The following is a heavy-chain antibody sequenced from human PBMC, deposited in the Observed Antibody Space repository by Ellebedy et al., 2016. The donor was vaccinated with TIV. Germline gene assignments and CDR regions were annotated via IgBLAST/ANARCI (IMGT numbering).Heavy chain of an antibody. CDR3: ARKTGNRGDFDI. CDR1: GFSFTGYY. Sequence: AASVQVSCKASGFSFTGYYIHWVRQAPGQGLEWMGWITPNSGRTKYAQKFQDWVTITRDKSISTAYMELTRLRSDDTAVYYCARKTGNRGDFDIWGQGTMVAVSS. J-gene: IGHJ3*02. D-gene: IGHD7-27*01. CDR2: ITPNSGRT. V-gene: IGHV1-2*04.